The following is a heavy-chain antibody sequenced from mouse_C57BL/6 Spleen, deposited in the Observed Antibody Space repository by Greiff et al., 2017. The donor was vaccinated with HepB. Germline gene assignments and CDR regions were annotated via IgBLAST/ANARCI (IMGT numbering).Heavy chain of an antibody. CDR2: IDPSDSYT. CDR1: GYTFTSYW. Sequence: VQLQQPGAELVMPGASVKLSCKASGYTFTSYWMHWVKQRPGQGLEWIGEIDPSDSYTNYNQKFKGKSTLTVDNSSSTAYMQLSSLTSEDSAVYYCARREPGDAMDYWGQGTSATVSS. J-gene: IGHJ4*01. V-gene: IGHV1-69*01. CDR3: ARREPGDAMDY.